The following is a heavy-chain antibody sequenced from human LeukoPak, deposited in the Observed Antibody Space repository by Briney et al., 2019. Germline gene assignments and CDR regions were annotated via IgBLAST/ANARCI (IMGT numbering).Heavy chain of an antibody. CDR3: VRDTGGGDSVF. CDR1: GFTFSTYS. CDR2: ITRDSDSL. V-gene: IGHV3-21*01. J-gene: IGHJ4*02. Sequence: GGSLRLSRVASGFTFSTYSMNWVRQAPGKGLEWVSSITRDSDSLYYADSLKGRFTISRDNAKNSLYLQMSSLRAEDTAVYYCVRDTGGGDSVFWGLGTLVTVSS. D-gene: IGHD4-23*01.